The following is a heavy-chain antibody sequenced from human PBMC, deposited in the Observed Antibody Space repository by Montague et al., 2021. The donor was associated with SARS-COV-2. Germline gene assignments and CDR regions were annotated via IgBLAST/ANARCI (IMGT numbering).Heavy chain of an antibody. D-gene: IGHD3-10*01. J-gene: IGHJ6*02. CDR2: INHSGGT. Sequence: SETLSLTCAVYGGSFSGYYWSWIRQPPGKGLEWIGEINHSGGTNYNPSLKSRVTISVDTSKNQFSLKLSSVTAADTAVYYCARGRRILLWFGELLSGGDYYGMDVWGPGTTVTVSS. CDR3: ARGRRILLWFGELLSGGDYYGMDV. CDR1: GGSFSGYY. V-gene: IGHV4-34*01.